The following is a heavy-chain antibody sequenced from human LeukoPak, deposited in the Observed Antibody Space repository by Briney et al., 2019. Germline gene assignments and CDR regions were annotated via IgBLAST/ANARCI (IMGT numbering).Heavy chain of an antibody. Sequence: GGTLRLSCAASGFTFSSYGMQWVRQAPGKGLEWVAVISYDGSNKYYADPAKGRFTISRDNSKNTLYLQMNSLGAEDTAVYYCGKDLSNSSGWPKLDYWGQGTLVTVSS. D-gene: IGHD6-19*01. CDR2: ISYDGSNK. J-gene: IGHJ4*02. CDR3: GKDLSNSSGWPKLDY. CDR1: GFTFSSYG. V-gene: IGHV3-30*18.